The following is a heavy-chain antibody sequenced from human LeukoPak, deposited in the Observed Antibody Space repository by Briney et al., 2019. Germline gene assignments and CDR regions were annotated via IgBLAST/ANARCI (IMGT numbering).Heavy chain of an antibody. CDR1: GGSVSSYY. V-gene: IGHV4-59*08. CDR3: ARLQVHCGGDCYTRWFDP. D-gene: IGHD2-21*02. CDR2: IYYSGST. J-gene: IGHJ5*02. Sequence: SETLSLTCTVSGGSVSSYYWSWIRQPPGKGLEWIAYIYYSGSTKYSPSLKSRVTISLDRSKNQFSLKLRSVTAADTAVYYCARLQVHCGGDCYTRWFDPWGQGTLVTVSS.